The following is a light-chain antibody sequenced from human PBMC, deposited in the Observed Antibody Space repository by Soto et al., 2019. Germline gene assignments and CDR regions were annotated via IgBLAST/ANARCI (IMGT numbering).Light chain of an antibody. Sequence: QSVLTQPPSVSAAPGQKVTISCSGSSSNIGNNYVSWYQQLPGTAPKLLIYDNNKRPSGSPDRFSGSKSGTSGTLDIAGLQTGDEADYYCATWDGSLPAEVFGGGTKLTVL. CDR2: DNN. CDR1: SSNIGNNY. J-gene: IGLJ2*01. CDR3: ATWDGSLPAEV. V-gene: IGLV1-51*01.